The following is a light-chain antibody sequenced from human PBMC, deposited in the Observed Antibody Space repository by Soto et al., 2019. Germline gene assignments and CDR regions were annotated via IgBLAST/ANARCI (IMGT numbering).Light chain of an antibody. Sequence: EIVMTQSPATLSVSPGERATLSCRASQSVSSNFAWYQQKPGQAPRVLIYGASTRATGIPARFSGSRSGTELTLTISSLQSEDFAVYYCKHYNIWPRTFGQGTKVEIK. CDR3: KHYNIWPRT. J-gene: IGKJ1*01. V-gene: IGKV3-15*01. CDR1: QSVSSN. CDR2: GAS.